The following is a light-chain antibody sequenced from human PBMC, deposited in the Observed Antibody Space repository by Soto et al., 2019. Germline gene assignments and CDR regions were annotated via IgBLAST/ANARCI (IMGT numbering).Light chain of an antibody. CDR2: EVS. CDR3: SSYTGTTIL. V-gene: IGLV2-14*01. Sequence: QSALTQPASVSGSPGQSITISCTGTSSDVGGYNYVSWYQQHPGKAPKLMIYEVSNRPSGVSNRFSASKSGNTASLTISGLQAEDEGDYYCSSYTGTTILFGGGTKVTVL. J-gene: IGLJ2*01. CDR1: SSDVGGYNY.